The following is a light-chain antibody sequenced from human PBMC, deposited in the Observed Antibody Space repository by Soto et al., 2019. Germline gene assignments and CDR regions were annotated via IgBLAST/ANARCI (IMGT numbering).Light chain of an antibody. CDR3: QVWDSRSDLYV. CDR2: YDS. V-gene: IGLV3-21*04. Sequence: SYELTQPPSVSVAPGKTASITCGGDNIGSKLVHWYRQKPGQAPMLVIFYDSDRPSGIAERFSGSNSGNTATLTISRVEGGDEADYYCQVWDSRSDLYVFGTGTKLTVL. CDR1: NIGSKL. J-gene: IGLJ1*01.